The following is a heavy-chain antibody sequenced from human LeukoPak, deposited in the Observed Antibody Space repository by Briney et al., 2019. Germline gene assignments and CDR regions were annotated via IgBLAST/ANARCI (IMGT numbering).Heavy chain of an antibody. CDR2: INHSGST. J-gene: IGHJ3*02. V-gene: IGHV4-34*01. CDR3: ARGSEQLVSAFDI. D-gene: IGHD6-6*01. Sequence: SETLSLTCAVYGGSFGGYYWSWIRQPPGKGLEWIGEINHSGSTNYNPSLKSRVTISVDTSKNQFSLKLSSVTAADTAVYYCARGSEQLVSAFDIWGQGTMVTVSS. CDR1: GGSFGGYY.